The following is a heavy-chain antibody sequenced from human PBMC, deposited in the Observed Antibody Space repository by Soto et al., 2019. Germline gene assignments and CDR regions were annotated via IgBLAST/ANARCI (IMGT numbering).Heavy chain of an antibody. CDR3: AYSTGWYRHDV. V-gene: IGHV4-4*02. Sequence: QVQLQESGPGLVKPSGTLSLTCAVSGDSISSPKWWTWLRQPPGKGLEWIGDLLHGGTTNYNPSLKRRVTLSVDTSQHQFSLNLTSVTAAATAIYYCAYSTGWYRHDVWGQGTSVTVSS. CDR2: LLHGGTT. D-gene: IGHD6-19*01. J-gene: IGHJ3*01. CDR1: GDSISSPKW.